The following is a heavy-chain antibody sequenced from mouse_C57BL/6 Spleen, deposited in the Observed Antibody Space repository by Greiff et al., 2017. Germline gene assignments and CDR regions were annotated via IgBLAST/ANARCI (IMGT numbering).Heavy chain of an antibody. D-gene: IGHD1-1*01. V-gene: IGHV1-50*01. CDR2: IDPSDSYT. J-gene: IGHJ2*01. CDR1: GYTFTSYW. CDR3: ARRDSVVADDY. Sequence: QVQLQQPGAELVKPGASVKLSCKASGYTFTSYWMQWVKQRPGQGLEWIGEIDPSDSYTNYNQKFKGKATLTVDTSSSTAYMQLSSLTSEDSAVYYCARRDSVVADDYWGQGTTLTVSS.